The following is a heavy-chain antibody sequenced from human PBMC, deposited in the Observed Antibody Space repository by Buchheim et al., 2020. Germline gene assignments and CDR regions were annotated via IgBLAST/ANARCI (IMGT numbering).Heavy chain of an antibody. V-gene: IGHV3-21*01. CDR1: GFTFSSYS. CDR3: ARGDPSMVLGRWYYGMDV. D-gene: IGHD5-18*01. Sequence: EVQLVESGGGLVKPGGSLRLSCAASGFTFSSYSMNWVRQAPGKGLEWVSSISSSSSYIYYADSVKGRFTISRDNAKNSLYLQMNSLRAEDTAVYYCARGDPSMVLGRWYYGMDVWGQGTT. J-gene: IGHJ6*02. CDR2: ISSSSSYI.